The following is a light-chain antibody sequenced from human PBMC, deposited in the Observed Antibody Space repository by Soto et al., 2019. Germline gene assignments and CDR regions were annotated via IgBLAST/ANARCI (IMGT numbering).Light chain of an antibody. CDR3: QQYGSSPRT. CDR2: DAS. J-gene: IGKJ4*02. Sequence: ETMMTQSPDTLSVSLGERATLSCRASQSLRSSLAWYQQKPGQAPRLLIYDASTMATGIPARFSGSGSGTDFTLTISRLEPEDFAAYYCQQYGSSPRTFGEGTKVDIK. CDR1: QSLRSS. V-gene: IGKV3-15*01.